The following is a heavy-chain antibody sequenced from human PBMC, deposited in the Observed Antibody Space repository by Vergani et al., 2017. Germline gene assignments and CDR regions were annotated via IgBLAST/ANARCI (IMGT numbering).Heavy chain of an antibody. CDR2: ISAYNGNT. CDR1: GYSFYTYG. J-gene: IGHJ4*02. V-gene: IGHV1-18*01. D-gene: IGHD5-12*01. Sequence: QVQLVQSGAEMKKPGASVKVSCKASGYSFYTYGISWVRQAPGQGLEWMGLISAYNGNTNYAQKFQGRVTMTRDTSTSTDYMELRSLGTDDTAVYYCAREEEATGNYWGQGTLVTISS. CDR3: AREEEATGNY.